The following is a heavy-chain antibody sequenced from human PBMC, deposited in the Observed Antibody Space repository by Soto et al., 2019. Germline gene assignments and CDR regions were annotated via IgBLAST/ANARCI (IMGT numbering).Heavy chain of an antibody. CDR3: ARELPYYVSSDSYLDY. V-gene: IGHV6-1*01. D-gene: IGHD3-16*01. Sequence: SQTLSLTCAISGDSVSGNSAAWNWIRQSPSRGLEWLGRTYYRSRWYNDYAVSVKRRITVTPDTSKNQFSLHLNSVTHEDTAVYYCARELPYYVSSDSYLDYWGQGALVTVPS. J-gene: IGHJ4*02. CDR1: GDSVSGNSAA. CDR2: TYYRSRWYN.